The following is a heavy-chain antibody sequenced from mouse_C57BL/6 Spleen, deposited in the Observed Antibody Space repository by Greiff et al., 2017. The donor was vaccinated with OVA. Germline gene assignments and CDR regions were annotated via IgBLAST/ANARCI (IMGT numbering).Heavy chain of an antibody. CDR2: IRLKSDNYAT. CDR3: TGPTIRAY. D-gene: IGHD2-10*01. V-gene: IGHV6-3*01. CDR1: GFTFSNYW. Sequence: EVKLMESGGGLVQPGGSMKLSCVASGFTFSNYWMNWVRQSPEKGLEWVAQIRLKSDNYATHYAESVKGRFTISRDDSKSSVYLQMNNLRAEDTGIYYCTGPTIRAYGGQGTLVTVSA. J-gene: IGHJ3*01.